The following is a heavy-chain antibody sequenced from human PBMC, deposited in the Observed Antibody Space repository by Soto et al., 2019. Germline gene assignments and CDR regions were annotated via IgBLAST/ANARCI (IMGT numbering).Heavy chain of an antibody. J-gene: IGHJ4*02. Sequence: SETLSLTCTVSGGSISSGGYYWSWIRQHPGEGLECIGYIYYSGSTYYNPSLKSRVTISVDTSKNQFSLKLSSVTAADTAVYYCASVPGRQLWFFDYWGQGTLVTVSS. CDR2: IYYSGST. CDR3: ASVPGRQLWFFDY. D-gene: IGHD5-18*01. V-gene: IGHV4-31*03. CDR1: GGSISSGGYY.